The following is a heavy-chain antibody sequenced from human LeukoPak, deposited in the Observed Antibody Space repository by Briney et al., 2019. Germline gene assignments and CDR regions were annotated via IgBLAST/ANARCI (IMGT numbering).Heavy chain of an antibody. J-gene: IGHJ4*02. V-gene: IGHV4-39*01. Sequence: PSETLSLTCTVSGGSISSSDYYWGWIRQPPGKGLEGIGSIYYSGSTHYNPSLKSRVTISVDTSKNQFSLKLNSVTAADTALYYCARHSSGWIYYFDYWGQGTLVTVSS. CDR3: ARHSSGWIYYFDY. CDR1: GGSISSSDYY. D-gene: IGHD6-19*01. CDR2: IYYSGST.